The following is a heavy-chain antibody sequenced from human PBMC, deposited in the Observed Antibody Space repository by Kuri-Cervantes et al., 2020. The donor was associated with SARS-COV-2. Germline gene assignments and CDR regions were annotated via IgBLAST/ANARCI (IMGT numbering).Heavy chain of an antibody. CDR1: GFTFSSYS. D-gene: IGHD2-2*02. J-gene: IGHJ6*02. Sequence: GESLKISCAASGFTFSSYSMNWVRQAPGKGLEWVSSISSSSSYIYYADSVKGRFTTSRDNAKNSLYLQMNSLRAEDTAVYYCARDEVVVVPAAISGWYYYGMDVWGQGTTVTVSS. CDR3: ARDEVVVVPAAISGWYYYGMDV. V-gene: IGHV3-21*01. CDR2: ISSSSSYI.